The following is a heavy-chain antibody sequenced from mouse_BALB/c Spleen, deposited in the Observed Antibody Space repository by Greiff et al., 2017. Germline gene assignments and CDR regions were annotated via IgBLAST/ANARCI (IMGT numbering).Heavy chain of an antibody. J-gene: IGHJ3*01. D-gene: IGHD2-1*01. Sequence: QVQLQQPGAELVKPGASVKLSCKASGYTFTSYYMYWVKQRPGQGLEWIGGINPSNGGTNFNEKFKSKATLTVDKSSSTAYMQLSSLTSEDSAVYYCTRSGLYYDNLRLFAYWGQGTLVTVSA. CDR2: INPSNGGT. CDR1: GYTFTSYY. CDR3: TRSGLYYDNLRLFAY. V-gene: IGHV1S81*02.